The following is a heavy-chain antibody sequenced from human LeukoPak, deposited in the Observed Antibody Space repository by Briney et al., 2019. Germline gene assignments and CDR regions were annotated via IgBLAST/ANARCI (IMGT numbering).Heavy chain of an antibody. CDR1: VGTFSSYT. J-gene: IGHJ4*02. V-gene: IGHV1-69*04. CDR3: AREGSSSPEDFDY. CDR2: IIPILGIA. Sequence: SVKVSCKASVGTFSSYTISWVRQAPGQGLEWMGRIIPILGIANYAQKFQGRVTITADKSTSTAYMELSSLRSEDTAVYYCAREGSSSPEDFDYWGQGALVTVSS. D-gene: IGHD6-13*01.